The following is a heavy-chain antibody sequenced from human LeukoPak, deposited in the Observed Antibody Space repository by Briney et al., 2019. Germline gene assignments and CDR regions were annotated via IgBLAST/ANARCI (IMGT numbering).Heavy chain of an antibody. CDR3: ARGTYYYDSSGYYFDY. CDR1: GGSISSGGYS. Sequence: PSETLSLTCAVSGGSISSGGYSWSWIRQPPGKGLEWIGYIYHSGSTYYNPSLKSRVTISVDRSKNQFSLKLSSVTAADRAVYYCARGTYYYDSSGYYFDYWGQGTLVTVSS. D-gene: IGHD3-22*01. J-gene: IGHJ4*02. CDR2: IYHSGST. V-gene: IGHV4-30-2*01.